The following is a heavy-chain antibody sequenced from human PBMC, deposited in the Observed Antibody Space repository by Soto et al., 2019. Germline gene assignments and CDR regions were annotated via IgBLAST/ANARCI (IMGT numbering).Heavy chain of an antibody. Sequence: SVKVSCKASGGTFSSYAISWVRQAPGQGLEWMGGIIPIFGTANYAQKFQGRVTITADESTSTAYMELSSLRSEDTAVYYCAREKRRQWELPNYFDYWGQGTLVTVSS. V-gene: IGHV1-69*13. J-gene: IGHJ4*02. CDR2: IIPIFGTA. CDR3: AREKRRQWELPNYFDY. D-gene: IGHD1-26*01. CDR1: GGTFSSYA.